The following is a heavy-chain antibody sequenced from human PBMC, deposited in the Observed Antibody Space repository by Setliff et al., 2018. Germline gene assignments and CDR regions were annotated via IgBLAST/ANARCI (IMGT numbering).Heavy chain of an antibody. J-gene: IGHJ5*02. CDR3: ARDATYSITWYYWFDP. D-gene: IGHD6-13*01. CDR2: INVGNGNT. Sequence: ASVKVSRKASGYTFSNYNMHWVRQAPGQRLEWMGWINVGNGNTKYSQKFQGRVTITRDTSASTVYMELNSLTSEDTAIYYCARDATYSITWYYWFDPWGQGTLVTVSS. CDR1: GYTFSNYN. V-gene: IGHV1-3*01.